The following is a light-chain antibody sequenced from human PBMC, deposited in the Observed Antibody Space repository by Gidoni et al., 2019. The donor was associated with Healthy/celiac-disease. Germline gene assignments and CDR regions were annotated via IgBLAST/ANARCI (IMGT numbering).Light chain of an antibody. J-gene: IGKJ3*01. CDR3: QQYYSFPFT. CDR1: QGISSY. V-gene: IGKV1D-8*01. CDR2: AAS. Sequence: VIWMTQSPSLLSASTGDRVTISCRISQGISSYLAWYQQKPGKAPELLIYAASTWQSGVPSRFSGSGSGTDFTLTISCLQSEDFATYYCQQYYSFPFTFXPXTKVDIK.